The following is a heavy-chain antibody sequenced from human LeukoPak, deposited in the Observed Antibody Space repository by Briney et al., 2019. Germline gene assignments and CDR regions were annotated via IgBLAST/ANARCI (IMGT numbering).Heavy chain of an antibody. CDR3: ARCGSSSEFDC. Sequence: SETLSLTCTVSGGSISSYYWSWIRQPPGKGLEWIGYIYYSGSTNYNPSLKSRVTISVDTSKNQFSLKLSSVTAADTAVYYCARCGSSSEFDCWGQGTLVTVSS. J-gene: IGHJ4*02. V-gene: IGHV4-59*01. CDR2: IYYSGST. CDR1: GGSISSYY. D-gene: IGHD1-26*01.